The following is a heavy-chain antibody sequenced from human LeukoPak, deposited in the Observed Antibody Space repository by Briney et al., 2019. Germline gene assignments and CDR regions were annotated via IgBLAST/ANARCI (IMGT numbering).Heavy chain of an antibody. Sequence: SETLSLTCTVSGGSISSYYWSWIRQPAGKGLEWIGRIYTSGSTNYNPSLKSRVTISVDTSKNQFSLKLSSVTAADTAVYYCARLYCTNGVCHRVGDYWGQGTLVTVSS. D-gene: IGHD2-8*01. CDR2: IYTSGST. CDR1: GGSISSYY. V-gene: IGHV4-4*07. CDR3: ARLYCTNGVCHRVGDY. J-gene: IGHJ4*02.